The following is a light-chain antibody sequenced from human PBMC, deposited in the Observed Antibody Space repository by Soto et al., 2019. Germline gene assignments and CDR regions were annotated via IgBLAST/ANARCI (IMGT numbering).Light chain of an antibody. CDR2: LEGSGAY. J-gene: IGLJ2*01. CDR1: SGHSSYI. Sequence: QPVLTQSSSASASLGSSVKLTCTLSSGHSSYIIAWHQQQPGKAPRYLMNLEGSGAYNKGSGVPDRFSGSSSGADRYLTISNLQVEDEADYYCETWDTNTRVFGGGTKLTVL. V-gene: IGLV4-60*02. CDR3: ETWDTNTRV.